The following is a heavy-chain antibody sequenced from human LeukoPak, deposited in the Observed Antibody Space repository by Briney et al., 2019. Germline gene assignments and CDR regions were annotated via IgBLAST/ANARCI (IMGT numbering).Heavy chain of an antibody. V-gene: IGHV3-23*01. J-gene: IGHJ3*02. CDR1: GFTFSNAW. CDR2: ISPSGDIT. CDR3: AKDFGFGEIYAFDI. D-gene: IGHD3-10*01. Sequence: GGSLRLSCAASGFTFSNAWMSWVRQAPGKGLEWVSGISPSGDITYYADSVKGRFTISRDNSKNTVYLQVNSLRAEDTAVYYCAKDFGFGEIYAFDIWGQGTMVTVSS.